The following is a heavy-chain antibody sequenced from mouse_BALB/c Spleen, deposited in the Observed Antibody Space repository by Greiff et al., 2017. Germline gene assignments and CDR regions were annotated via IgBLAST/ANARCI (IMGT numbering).Heavy chain of an antibody. J-gene: IGHJ1*01. CDR2: INPYNDGT. CDR1: GYTFTSYD. CDR3: SSGGYDVCCYFDV. D-gene: IGHD2-2*01. V-gene: IGHV1-14*01. Sequence: VHVKQSGPELVKPGASVKMSCKASGYTFTSYDMHWVKQKPGQGLEWIGYINPYNDGTKYNEKFKGKATLTSDKTSSTAYMELSSLTSEDSAVYYCSSGGYDVCCYFDVWGAGTTLTVSS.